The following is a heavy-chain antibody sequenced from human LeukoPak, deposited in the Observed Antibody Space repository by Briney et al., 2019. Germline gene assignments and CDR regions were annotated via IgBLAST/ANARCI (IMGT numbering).Heavy chain of an antibody. J-gene: IGHJ4*02. CDR1: GLTFSSYS. D-gene: IGHD2-21*02. Sequence: GGILRLSCAASGLTFSSYSKNWVRQAPGKGLEWVSSVSSSSSYIYYADSVKGRFTISRDNAKNSLYLQMNSLRAEDTAVYYCARDSGRVTRYWGQGTLVTVSS. V-gene: IGHV3-21*01. CDR3: ARDSGRVTRY. CDR2: VSSSSSYI.